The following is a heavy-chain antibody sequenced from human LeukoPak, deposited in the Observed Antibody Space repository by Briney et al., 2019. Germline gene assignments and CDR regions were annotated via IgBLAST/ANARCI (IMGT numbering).Heavy chain of an antibody. V-gene: IGHV6-1*01. CDR3: ARSGYSSGWYNLDFDL. CDR1: GDSVSSNSAA. J-gene: IGHJ2*01. Sequence: SQTLSLTCAISGDSVSSNSAAWNWIRQSPSRGLEWLGRTYYRSKWYNDYAVSVKSRITINPDTSKNQFSLQLNSVTPEDTAVYYCARSGYSSGWYNLDFDLWAVAPWSLSPQ. D-gene: IGHD6-19*01. CDR2: TYYRSKWYN.